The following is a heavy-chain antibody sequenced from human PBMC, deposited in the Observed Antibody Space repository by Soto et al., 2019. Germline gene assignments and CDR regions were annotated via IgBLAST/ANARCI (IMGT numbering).Heavy chain of an antibody. V-gene: IGHV1-69*13. CDR3: ATLTYLFVMDV. CDR2: FXHXXGXX. D-gene: IGHD2-21*01. Sequence: VKVFGRASCSALRSHAISCVRQAPGQGLXXXGGFXHXXGXXXYAQKFQGRVTITADESTSTAYMELSSLRSEDTAVYYCATLTYLFVMDVWGHGTTVTVSS. J-gene: IGHJ6*02. CDR1: CSALRSHA.